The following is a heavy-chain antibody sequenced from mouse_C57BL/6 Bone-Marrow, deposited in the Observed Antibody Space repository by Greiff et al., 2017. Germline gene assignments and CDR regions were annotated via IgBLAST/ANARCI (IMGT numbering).Heavy chain of an antibody. CDR2: IYIGNGYT. J-gene: IGHJ1*03. D-gene: IGHD1-1*01. V-gene: IGHV1-58*01. CDR1: EYTFTSYG. CDR3: ARSGYDGSSCDWYFDV. Sequence: VQLKESGAELVRPGSSVKMSCKTSEYTFTSYGINWVKQRPGQGLEWIGYIYIGNGYTEYNEKFKGKATLTSDTSSSTAYMQLSSLTSEDSAIYFCARSGYDGSSCDWYFDVWGTGTTVTVSS.